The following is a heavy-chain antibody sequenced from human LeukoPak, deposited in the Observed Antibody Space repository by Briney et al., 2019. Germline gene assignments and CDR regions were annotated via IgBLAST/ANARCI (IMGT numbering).Heavy chain of an antibody. CDR2: ISYDGSNK. Sequence: GGSLRLSCAASGFTFSSYAMHWVRQAPGKGLEWVAVISYDGSNKYYADSVKGRFTISRDNSKNTLYLQMNSLRAEDTAVYYCARGGRVAAKVYYFDYWGQGTLVTVSS. CDR3: ARGGRVAAKVYYFDY. D-gene: IGHD2-15*01. J-gene: IGHJ4*02. V-gene: IGHV3-30*04. CDR1: GFTFSSYA.